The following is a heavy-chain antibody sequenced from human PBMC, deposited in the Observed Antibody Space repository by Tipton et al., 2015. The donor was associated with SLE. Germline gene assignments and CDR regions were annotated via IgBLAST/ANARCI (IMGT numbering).Heavy chain of an antibody. J-gene: IGHJ4*02. V-gene: IGHV4-4*09. D-gene: IGHD3-3*01. CDR1: GGSISSYY. CDR2: IYTSGST. CDR3: ARGHYDFWSGYYPYFEY. Sequence: TLSLTCTVSGGSISSYYWSWIRQPPGKGLEWIGYIYTSGSTNYNPSLKSRVTISVDTSKNQFSLKLSSVTAADTAVYYCARGHYDFWSGYYPYFEYWGQGTLVTVSS.